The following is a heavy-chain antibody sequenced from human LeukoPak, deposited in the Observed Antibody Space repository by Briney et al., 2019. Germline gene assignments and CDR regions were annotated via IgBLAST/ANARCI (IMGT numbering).Heavy chain of an antibody. Sequence: GGSLRLSCAASGFTFSSYSMNWVRQAPGKGLEWVSSISSSSSYIYYADSVKGRFTISRDNAKNSLYLQMNSLRAEDTAVYYCARLGVAGTYYYYCMDVWGKGTTVTVSS. J-gene: IGHJ6*03. D-gene: IGHD6-19*01. V-gene: IGHV3-21*01. CDR1: GFTFSSYS. CDR2: ISSSSSYI. CDR3: ARLGVAGTYYYYCMDV.